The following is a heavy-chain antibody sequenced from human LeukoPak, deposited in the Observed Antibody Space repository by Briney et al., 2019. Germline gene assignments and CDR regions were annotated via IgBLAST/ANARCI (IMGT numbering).Heavy chain of an antibody. CDR1: GFTFSSYG. D-gene: IGHD3-16*01. Sequence: GRSLRLSCAASGFTFSSYGMHWLRQAPGKGLEWVGVISFHETNKYYADSVRGRFTISRDSSKNTVFLQMNNLRIEDTAIYYCAKDKIGAINWFDPWGQGTLVTVSS. CDR2: ISFHETNK. CDR3: AKDKIGAINWFDP. V-gene: IGHV3-30*18. J-gene: IGHJ5*02.